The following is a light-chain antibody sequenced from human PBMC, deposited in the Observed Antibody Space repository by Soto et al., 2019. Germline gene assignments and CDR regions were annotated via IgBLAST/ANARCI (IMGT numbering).Light chain of an antibody. V-gene: IGLV1-40*01. CDR2: ANS. J-gene: IGLJ1*01. CDR3: QSYDSSLSGYV. CDR1: SSNIGAGYD. Sequence: QAVVTQPPSVSGAPGQRVTISCTGSSSNIGAGYDVHWYQQLPGTAPKLLIYANSNRPSGVPDRFSGSKSDTSASLAITGLQAEDEADYYCQSYDSSLSGYVFGTGTKLTLL.